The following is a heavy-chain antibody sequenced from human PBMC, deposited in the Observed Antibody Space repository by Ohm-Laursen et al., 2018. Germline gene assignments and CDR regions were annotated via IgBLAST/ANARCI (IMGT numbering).Heavy chain of an antibody. D-gene: IGHD6-19*01. CDR2: INPNSGGT. V-gene: IGHV1-2*02. CDR1: GYTFTGYY. CDR3: ARGGSSDSTGSAVN. J-gene: IGHJ4*02. Sequence: ASVKVSCKVSGYTFTGYYMHWVRQAPGQGLEWMGWINPNSGGTNYAQKFQGRVTMTRDTSINTAYMELRRLTSDDTAVYYCARGGSSDSTGSAVNWGQGTLVTVSS.